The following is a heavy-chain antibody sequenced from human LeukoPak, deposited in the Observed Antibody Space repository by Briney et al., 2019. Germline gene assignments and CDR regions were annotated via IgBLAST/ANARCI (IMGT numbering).Heavy chain of an antibody. CDR3: AKVSGGGKLIVVVITLFDY. CDR1: GFTFSSYA. V-gene: IGHV3-23*01. D-gene: IGHD3-22*01. CDR2: ISGSGGST. J-gene: IGHJ4*02. Sequence: WGSLRLSCAASGFTFSSYAMSWVRQAPGKGLEWVSAISGSGGSTYYADSVKGRFTVSRDNSKNTLYLQMNSLRAEDTAVYYCAKVSGGGKLIVVVITLFDYWGQGTLVTVSS.